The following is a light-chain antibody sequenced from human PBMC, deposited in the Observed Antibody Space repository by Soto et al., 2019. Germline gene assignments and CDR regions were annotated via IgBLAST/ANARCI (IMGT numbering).Light chain of an antibody. V-gene: IGKV3D-15*01. Sequence: RVMTQSPDTLSVSPGERATLSCRASETVRSNLAWYQQKPGQAPRLLIYAASTRATGIPARFIGNGSGTEFTLTISNLQSEDFAVYYCQQYDKWPQFTFGQGTKVEMK. CDR3: QQYDKWPQFT. J-gene: IGKJ2*01. CDR2: AAS. CDR1: ETVRSN.